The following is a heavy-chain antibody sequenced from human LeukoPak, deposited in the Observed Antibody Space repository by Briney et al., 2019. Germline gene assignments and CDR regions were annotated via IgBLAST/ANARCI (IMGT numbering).Heavy chain of an antibody. V-gene: IGHV3-74*01. CDR1: GFTFTNYW. J-gene: IGHJ4*02. Sequence: PGGSLRLSCVASGFTFTNYWMHWVRQAPGKGLVWVSRVNSDGSDTIYADSVKGRFTISRDNAKNMVYLQMNSLRAEDTAVYYCAKREKSSSGSFDYWGQGTLVTVSS. D-gene: IGHD3-22*01. CDR3: AKREKSSSGSFDY. CDR2: VNSDGSDT.